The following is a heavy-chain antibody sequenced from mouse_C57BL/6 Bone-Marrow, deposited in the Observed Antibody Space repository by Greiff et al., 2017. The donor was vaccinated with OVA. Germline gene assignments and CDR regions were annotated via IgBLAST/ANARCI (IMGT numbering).Heavy chain of an antibody. Sequence: QVQLKESGPGILQSSQTLSLTCSFSGFSLSTSGMGVSWIRQPSGKGLEWLAHIYWDDDKRYNPSLKSRLTISKDTSRNQVFLKITSVDTADTATYYCARRAEDYGNRRGYFDYWGQGTTLTVSS. CDR3: ARRAEDYGNRRGYFDY. D-gene: IGHD2-1*01. V-gene: IGHV8-12*01. CDR1: GFSLSTSGMG. CDR2: IYWDDDK. J-gene: IGHJ2*01.